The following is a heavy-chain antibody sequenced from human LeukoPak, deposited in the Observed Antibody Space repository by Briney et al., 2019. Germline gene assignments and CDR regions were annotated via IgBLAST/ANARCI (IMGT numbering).Heavy chain of an antibody. Sequence: GGSLRLSCAAFGFTFDNYAMHWVRQAPGKGLEWVSLIIASSGSTIYADSVKGRFTISRDNSKNTLYLQMNSLRAEDTAVYYCAKGAYDYIEMGYFDYWGQGALVTVSS. CDR2: IIASSGST. D-gene: IGHD5-12*01. CDR3: AKGAYDYIEMGYFDY. V-gene: IGHV3-23*01. J-gene: IGHJ4*02. CDR1: GFTFDNYA.